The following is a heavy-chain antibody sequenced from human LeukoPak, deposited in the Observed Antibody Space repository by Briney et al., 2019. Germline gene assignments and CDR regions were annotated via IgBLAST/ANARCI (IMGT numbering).Heavy chain of an antibody. Sequence: GASVKVSCKASGYTFTSYDINWARQATGQGLEWMGWMNPNSGNTGYAQKFQGRVTITRNTSISTAYMELSSLRSEDTAVYYCAREYYDFWSGYYFIDYWGQGTLVTVSS. CDR2: MNPNSGNT. CDR3: AREYYDFWSGYYFIDY. V-gene: IGHV1-8*03. J-gene: IGHJ4*02. CDR1: GYTFTSYD. D-gene: IGHD3-3*01.